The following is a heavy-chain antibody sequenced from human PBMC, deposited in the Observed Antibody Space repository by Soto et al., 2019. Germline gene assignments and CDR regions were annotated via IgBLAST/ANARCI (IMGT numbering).Heavy chain of an antibody. CDR2: ISSSSSYI. D-gene: IGHD1-7*01. J-gene: IGHJ3*02. CDR3: ARDLLPNWNYARLATKNAFDI. CDR1: GFTFSSYS. Sequence: GGSLRLSCAASGFTFSSYSMNWVRQAPGKGLEWVSSISSSSSYIYYADSVKGRFTISRDNAKNSLYLQMNSLRAEDTAVYYCARDLLPNWNYARLATKNAFDIWGQGTMVTVSS. V-gene: IGHV3-21*01.